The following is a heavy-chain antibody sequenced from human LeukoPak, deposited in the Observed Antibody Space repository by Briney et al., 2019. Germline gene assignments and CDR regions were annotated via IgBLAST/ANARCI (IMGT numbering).Heavy chain of an antibody. J-gene: IGHJ4*02. V-gene: IGHV4-30-2*01. D-gene: IGHD3-10*01. CDR3: AGMVRGVISMAFDY. CDR2: IYHSGST. CDR1: GVSISSGGYS. Sequence: SQTLSLTCAVSGVSISSGGYSWSWIRQPPGKGLEWIGYIYHSGSTYYNPSLKSRFTISVDRSKNQFSLKLSSVTAADTAVYYCAGMVRGVISMAFDYWGQGTLVTVSS.